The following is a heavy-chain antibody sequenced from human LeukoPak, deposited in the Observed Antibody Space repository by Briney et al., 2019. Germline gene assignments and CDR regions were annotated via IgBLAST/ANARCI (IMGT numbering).Heavy chain of an antibody. D-gene: IGHD6-13*01. V-gene: IGHV3-48*04. CDR1: GYTFSNYG. Sequence: PGGSPRLSCAASGYTFSNYGMHWVRQTPGKGLEWVSYISDHGKSRNYVDSVKGRFTISRDNAKNSLYLQMNSLRVEDTAIYFCARARIAAPLLDYWGQGTLVTVSS. J-gene: IGHJ4*02. CDR2: ISDHGKSR. CDR3: ARARIAAPLLDY.